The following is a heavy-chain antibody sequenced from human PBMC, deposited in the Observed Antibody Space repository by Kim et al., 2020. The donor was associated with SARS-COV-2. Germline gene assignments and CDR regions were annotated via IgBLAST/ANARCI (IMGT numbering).Heavy chain of an antibody. J-gene: IGHJ4*02. Sequence: YAQKLQGSVTMTTDTSTSTAYMELRSLRSDDTAVYYCARDFFTVTRVFDYWGQGTLVTVSS. V-gene: IGHV1-18*01. CDR3: ARDFFTVTRVFDY. D-gene: IGHD4-17*01.